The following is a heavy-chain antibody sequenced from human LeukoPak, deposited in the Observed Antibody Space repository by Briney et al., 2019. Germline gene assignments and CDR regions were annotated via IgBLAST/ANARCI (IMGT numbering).Heavy chain of an antibody. J-gene: IGHJ4*02. CDR2: IYSGGST. V-gene: IGHV3-53*01. D-gene: IGHD3-10*01. CDR1: GFTVSSNY. Sequence: GGSLRLSCAASGFTVSSNYMSWVRQAPGKGLEWVSVIYSGGSTYYADSVKGRFTISRDNSKNTLYLQMNSLRAEDTAVYYCARERVYHGSGTHTYFDYWGQGTLVTVSS. CDR3: ARERVYHGSGTHTYFDY.